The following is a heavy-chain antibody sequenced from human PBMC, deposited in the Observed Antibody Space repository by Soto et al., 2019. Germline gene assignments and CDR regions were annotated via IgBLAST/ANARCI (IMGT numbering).Heavy chain of an antibody. J-gene: IGHJ4*02. D-gene: IGHD4-4*01. CDR3: AREGLLTTVSASYFAY. CDR2: ISAYNGNT. Sequence: MSGVRQAPEKGLEWMGWISAYNGNTNYAQKLQGRVTMTTDTSTSTAYMELRSLRSDDTAVYYCAREGLLTTVSASYFAYWVQGTLVTV. V-gene: IGHV1-18*01.